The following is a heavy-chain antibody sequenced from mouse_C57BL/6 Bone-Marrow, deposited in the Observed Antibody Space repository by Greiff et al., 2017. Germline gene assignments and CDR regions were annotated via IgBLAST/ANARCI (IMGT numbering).Heavy chain of an antibody. V-gene: IGHV14-4*01. Sequence: VQLQQSGAELVRPGASVKLSCTASGFNFKDDYMHWVKQRPEQGLEWIGGIDPDNGYTEYASKFPGKATITADTSSNTAYLQLSSLTSEDTAVYYCTANAQLRPSGWGQGALVTVAA. CDR2: IDPDNGYT. J-gene: IGHJ3*01. CDR3: TANAQLRPSG. D-gene: IGHD3-2*02. CDR1: GFNFKDDY.